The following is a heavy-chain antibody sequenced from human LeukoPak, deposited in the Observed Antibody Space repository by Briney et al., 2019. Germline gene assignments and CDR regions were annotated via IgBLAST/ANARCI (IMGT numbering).Heavy chain of an antibody. CDR3: TSDLARGSYYFDY. Sequence: ASVKVSCKTFGYTFTNYGLSWVRHAPGQGLEWVGWISTYNGDTDYAQKFQGRVTMTRDTSTNTAYMELRGLRSDDTPVYYCTSDLARGSYYFDYWGQGTLVTVSS. CDR2: ISTYNGDT. J-gene: IGHJ4*02. D-gene: IGHD3-10*01. CDR1: GYTFTNYG. V-gene: IGHV1-18*01.